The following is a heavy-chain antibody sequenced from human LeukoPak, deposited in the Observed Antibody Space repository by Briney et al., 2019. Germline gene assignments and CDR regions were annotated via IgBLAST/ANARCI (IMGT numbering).Heavy chain of an antibody. CDR2: INWNGDST. V-gene: IGHV3-20*04. J-gene: IGHJ4*02. Sequence: PGGSLRLSCAASGFTFSSYGMSWVRQAPGKGLEWVSGINWNGDSTGYADSVKGRFTISRDNAKNSLYLQMNSLRAEDTALYYCARGGWFGELLFDYWGQGTLVTVSS. CDR1: GFTFSSYG. CDR3: ARGGWFGELLFDY. D-gene: IGHD3-10*01.